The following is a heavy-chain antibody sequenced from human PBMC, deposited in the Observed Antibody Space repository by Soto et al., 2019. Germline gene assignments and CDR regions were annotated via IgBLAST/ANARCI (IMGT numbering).Heavy chain of an antibody. CDR1: GGTFSSYA. CDR2: IIPTFGTA. V-gene: IGHV1-69*06. Sequence: QVQLVQSGAEVKKPGSSVKVSCKASGGTFSSYAISWVRQAPGQGLEWMGGIIPTFGTANYAQKFKGRVTITTDKSTRTAHLELSSMRYEDKAMYYCARQRGSSYYGSGRQYAYYHYYGMDVWGQGTTVTVSS. CDR3: ARQRGSSYYGSGRQYAYYHYYGMDV. D-gene: IGHD3-10*01. J-gene: IGHJ6*02.